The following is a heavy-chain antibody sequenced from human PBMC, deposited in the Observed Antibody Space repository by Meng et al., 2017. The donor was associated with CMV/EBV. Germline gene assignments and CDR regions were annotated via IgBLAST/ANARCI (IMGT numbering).Heavy chain of an antibody. V-gene: IGHV4-59*01. CDR1: GGSISSYY. J-gene: IGHJ4*02. D-gene: IGHD3-22*01. Sequence: SETLSLTCTVSGGSISSYYWSWIRQPPGKGLEWIGYIYYSGSTNYNPSLKSRVTISVDTSKNQFPLKLSSVTAADTAVYYCARSDSSGYYYFDYWGQGTLVTVSS. CDR2: IYYSGST. CDR3: ARSDSSGYYYFDY.